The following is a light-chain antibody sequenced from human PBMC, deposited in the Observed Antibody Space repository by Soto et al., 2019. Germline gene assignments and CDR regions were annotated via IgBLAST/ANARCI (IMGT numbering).Light chain of an antibody. Sequence: QSALTQPPSASGSPGQSVTISCTGTSSDVGGYNYVSWYQQHPGKAPKLMIYEVSKRPSGVPDRFSGSKSGNTASLTVSGLPPEEEADYYRSAFGGSNQSGFGNGTKLTVL. CDR3: SAFGGSNQSG. J-gene: IGLJ1*01. V-gene: IGLV2-8*01. CDR1: SSDVGGYNY. CDR2: EVS.